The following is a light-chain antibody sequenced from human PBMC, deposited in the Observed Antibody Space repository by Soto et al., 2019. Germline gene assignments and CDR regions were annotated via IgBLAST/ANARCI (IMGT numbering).Light chain of an antibody. CDR1: QSVSSN. V-gene: IGKV3-15*01. Sequence: EIVMTQSPATLSVSPGERATLSCRASQSVSSNLAWYQQKPGQAPRLLIYGASTRATGIPARFSGSGSGTEFTLTISSLQSEDFALYYCQQYNNWTPITFGQGTRLEI. J-gene: IGKJ5*01. CDR2: GAS. CDR3: QQYNNWTPIT.